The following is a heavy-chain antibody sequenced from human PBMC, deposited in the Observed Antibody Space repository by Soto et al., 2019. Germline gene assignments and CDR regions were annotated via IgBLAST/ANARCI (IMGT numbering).Heavy chain of an antibody. D-gene: IGHD1-26*01. J-gene: IGHJ4*02. Sequence: ASVKVSCKASGYTFSGYYLHWVRQAPGQGLEWMGWINPDSGGTDFSQKFQGRVTMTRDTSISTAYMELSSLRSDDTAVYYCTRDLRGLLDYFDYWGQGTLVTVSS. CDR2: INPDSGGT. V-gene: IGHV1-2*02. CDR1: GYTFSGYY. CDR3: TRDLRGLLDYFDY.